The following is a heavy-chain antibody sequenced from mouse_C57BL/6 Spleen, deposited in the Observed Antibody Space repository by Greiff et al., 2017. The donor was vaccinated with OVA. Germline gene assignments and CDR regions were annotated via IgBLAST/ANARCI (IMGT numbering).Heavy chain of an antibody. CDR1: GYSFTGYY. V-gene: IGHV1-42*01. J-gene: IGHJ2*01. CDR3: ARQRYYYGISYPHFDY. Sequence: VQLQQSGPELVKPGASVKISCKASGYSFTGYYMNWVKQSPEKSLEWIGEINPSTGGTTYNQKFKAKATLTVDKSSSTAYMQLKSLTSEYSAVYYCARQRYYYGISYPHFDYWGQGTTLTVSS. D-gene: IGHD1-1*01. CDR2: INPSTGGT.